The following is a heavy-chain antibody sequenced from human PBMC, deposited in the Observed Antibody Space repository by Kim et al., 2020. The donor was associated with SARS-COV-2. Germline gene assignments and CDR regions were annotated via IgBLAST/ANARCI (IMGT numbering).Heavy chain of an antibody. CDR2: INHSGST. J-gene: IGHJ4*02. V-gene: IGHV4-34*01. CDR1: GGSFSGYY. CDR3: ARRNLELDY. Sequence: SETLSLTCAVYGGSFSGYYWSWIRQPPGKGLEWIGEINHSGSTNYNPSLKSRVTISVDTSKNQFSLKLSPVTAADTAVYYCARRNLELDYWGQGTLVTVSS. D-gene: IGHD1-1*01.